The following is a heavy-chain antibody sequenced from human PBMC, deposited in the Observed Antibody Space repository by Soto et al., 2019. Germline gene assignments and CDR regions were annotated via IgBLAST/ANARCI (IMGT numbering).Heavy chain of an antibody. CDR2: ISYDGSNK. CDR3: ANGGNALWDYYYGMDV. V-gene: IGHV3-30*18. Sequence: QVQLVESGGGVVQPGRSLRLSCAASGFTFSSYGMHWVRQAPGKGLEWVAVISYDGSNKYYADSVKGRFTISRDNSKNTLYLQMNSRRAEDTAVYYCANGGNALWDYYYGMDVWGQGTTVTVSS. CDR1: GFTFSSYG. D-gene: IGHD2-15*01. J-gene: IGHJ6*02.